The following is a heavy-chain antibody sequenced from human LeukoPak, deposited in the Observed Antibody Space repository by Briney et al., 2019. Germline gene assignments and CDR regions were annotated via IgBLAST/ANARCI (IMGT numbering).Heavy chain of an antibody. CDR3: AKVVRTYYYDSSGYYSYFDY. J-gene: IGHJ4*02. CDR1: GLSFNIAW. Sequence: GGSLRLSCAVSGLSFNIAWMSWVRQAPGKGLEWVSAISGSGGSTYYADSVKGRFTISRDNSKNTLYLQMNSLRAEDTAVYYCAKVVRTYYYDSSGYYSYFDYWGQGTLVTVSS. D-gene: IGHD3-22*01. V-gene: IGHV3-23*01. CDR2: ISGSGGST.